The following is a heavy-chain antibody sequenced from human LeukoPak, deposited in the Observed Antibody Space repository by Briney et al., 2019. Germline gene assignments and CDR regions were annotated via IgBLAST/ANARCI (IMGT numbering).Heavy chain of an antibody. CDR2: IYSGGST. V-gene: IGHV3-66*01. J-gene: IGHJ4*02. CDR3: ARVDYGDYGGDY. CDR1: GFTVSSNY. D-gene: IGHD4-17*01. Sequence: GGSLRLSCAASGFTVSSNYMSWVRQAPGRGLEWVSVIYSGGSTYYADYVKSRFIISRDNSENTLYLQMNSLRADDTAVYYCARVDYGDYGGDYWGQGTLVTVSS.